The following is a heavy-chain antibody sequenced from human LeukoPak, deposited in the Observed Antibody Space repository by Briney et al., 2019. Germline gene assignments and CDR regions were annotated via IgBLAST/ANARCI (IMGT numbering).Heavy chain of an antibody. CDR1: GYTFISYD. CDR3: ARGSSRSFDI. Sequence: RASVKVSCKASGYTFISYDFNWVRQATGQGLEWMGWMNPNSGTTSYAQKFQGRVSMTRNTSISTAYMELSSLTSEDTAVYYCARGSSRSFDIWGLGTMVTVSS. V-gene: IGHV1-8*01. D-gene: IGHD3-10*01. CDR2: MNPNSGTT. J-gene: IGHJ3*02.